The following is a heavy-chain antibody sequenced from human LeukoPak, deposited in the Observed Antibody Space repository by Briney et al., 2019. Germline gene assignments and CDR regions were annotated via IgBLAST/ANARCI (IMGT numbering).Heavy chain of an antibody. CDR1: GFTVSSNY. Sequence: PGGSLRLCCAASGFTVSSNYMSWVRQAPGKGLEWVSVIYSGGSTYYADSVKGRFTISRDNSKNTLYLQMNSLRAEGTAVYYCARDHRGSYFDYWGQGTLVTVSS. D-gene: IGHD3-16*01. CDR3: ARDHRGSYFDY. J-gene: IGHJ4*02. CDR2: IYSGGST. V-gene: IGHV3-53*01.